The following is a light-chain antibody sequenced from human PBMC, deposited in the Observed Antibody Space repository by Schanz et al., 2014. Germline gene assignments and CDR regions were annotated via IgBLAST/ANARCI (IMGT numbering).Light chain of an antibody. J-gene: IGLJ3*02. CDR1: SSDVGSYNL. CDR3: FSYAGSTTSWV. CDR2: EGT. V-gene: IGLV2-23*01. Sequence: QSALTQPASVSGSPGQSITISCTGTSSDVGSYNLVSWYQQHPGKAPKLMIYEGTKRPSGVSDRFSGSKSANTASLTISGLQAEDEADYYCFSYAGSTTSWVFGGGTKLTVL.